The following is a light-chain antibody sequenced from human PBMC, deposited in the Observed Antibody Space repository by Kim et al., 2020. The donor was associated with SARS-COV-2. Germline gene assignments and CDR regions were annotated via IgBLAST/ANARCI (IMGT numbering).Light chain of an antibody. CDR1: SGHSTYT. CDR2: VNSDGSH. CDR3: QTWGTGFRM. J-gene: IGLJ3*02. V-gene: IGLV4-69*01. Sequence: QLVLTQSPSASASLGASVKLTCTLSSGHSTYTIAWHQQQPEKGPRYLMKVNSDGSHSKGDGIPDRFSGSSSGAERYLTISSLQSDDEADYYCQTWGTGFRMFGRGTKLTVL.